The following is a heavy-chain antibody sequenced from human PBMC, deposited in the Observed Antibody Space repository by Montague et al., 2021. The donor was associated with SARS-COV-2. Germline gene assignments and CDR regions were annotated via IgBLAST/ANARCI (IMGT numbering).Heavy chain of an antibody. Sequence: SLRLSCAASGFTFSSYAMHWVRQAPGKGLEWVAVISSDGSNKYYADSVKGRFTISRDNSKNTLYLQMNSLRAEDTAVYYCARVIVVGYYGMDVWGQGTTVTVSS. V-gene: IGHV3-30-3*01. CDR1: GFTFSSYA. CDR2: ISSDGSNK. CDR3: ARVIVVGYYGMDV. D-gene: IGHD3-22*01. J-gene: IGHJ6*02.